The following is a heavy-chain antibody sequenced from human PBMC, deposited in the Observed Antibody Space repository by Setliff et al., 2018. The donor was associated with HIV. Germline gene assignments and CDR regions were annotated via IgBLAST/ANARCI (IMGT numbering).Heavy chain of an antibody. J-gene: IGHJ4*02. CDR2: TSYDGNIK. D-gene: IGHD3-3*01. Sequence: GGSLRLSCAASGFSFSTSAMHWVRQAPGKGLEWVAVTSYDGNIKYYADSVKGRFTISRDNSKNTLYVQMNSLRAEDTAVYYCARATVAIFGVVAAILHYFDYWGQGTLVTVSS. CDR3: ARATVAIFGVVAAILHYFDY. V-gene: IGHV3-30*04. CDR1: GFSFSTSA.